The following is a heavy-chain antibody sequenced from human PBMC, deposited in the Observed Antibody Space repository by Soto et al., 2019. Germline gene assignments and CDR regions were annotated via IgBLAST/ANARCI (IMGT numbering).Heavy chain of an antibody. V-gene: IGHV3-30-3*01. CDR2: VSFDGSNK. J-gene: IGHJ6*02. D-gene: IGHD6-19*01. CDR3: ARLPGPLVAVLYIYPLVGREAMSDVDV. CDR1: GFTFNYYP. Sequence: QMQLVESGGGVVQPGGSLRLSCAASGFTFNYYPMHWVRQAPGKGLEWVAVVSFDGSNKYYADSVKGRFTISKDNSKNTLSLQMNSLRREDTAVYYCARLPGPLVAVLYIYPLVGREAMSDVDVWGQGTTVTVSS.